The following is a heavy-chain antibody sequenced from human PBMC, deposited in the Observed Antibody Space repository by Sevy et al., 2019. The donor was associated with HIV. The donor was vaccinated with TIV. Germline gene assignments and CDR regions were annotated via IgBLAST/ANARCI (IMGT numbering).Heavy chain of an antibody. Sequence: GGSLRLSCAASGFTFSSYAMHWVRQAPGKGLEWVAVISYDGSNKYYADSVKGRFTISRDNSKNTLYLQMDGLRAEDSALYYSARDDAPDSSCLDLTVWGKGPRVPV. D-gene: IGHD3-9*01. CDR1: GFTFSSYA. V-gene: IGHV3-30-3*01. J-gene: IGHJ6*03. CDR3: ARDDAPDSSCLDLTV. CDR2: ISYDGSNK.